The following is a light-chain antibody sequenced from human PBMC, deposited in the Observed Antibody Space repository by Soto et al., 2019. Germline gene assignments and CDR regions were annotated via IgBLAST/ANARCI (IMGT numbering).Light chain of an antibody. Sequence: QSALTQPASVSGSPGQSITISCTGTSSDVGGNKYVSWYQQHPGKAPQLMIYEVSNRPSGVSNRFSGSKSGNTASLTISGLQAEDEADYYCTSYTSSNTLYVFGTGTKLTVL. V-gene: IGLV2-14*01. CDR3: TSYTSSNTLYV. CDR1: SSDVGGNKY. CDR2: EVS. J-gene: IGLJ1*01.